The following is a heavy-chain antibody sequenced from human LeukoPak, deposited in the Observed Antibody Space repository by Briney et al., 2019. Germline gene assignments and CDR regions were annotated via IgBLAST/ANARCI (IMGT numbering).Heavy chain of an antibody. Sequence: KGAERDSPICTLSGGSVISECWSWPRQPPGKGLEWIGYIYYSDSANYHPSLTTRVTISVDTSKNQFSLKLSSVTAADTAVYYCARHNRGSEYWGQGTLVTVSS. J-gene: IGHJ4*02. V-gene: IGHV4-59*08. D-gene: IGHD2/OR15-2a*01. CDR2: IYYSDSA. CDR1: GGSVISEC. CDR3: ARHNRGSEY.